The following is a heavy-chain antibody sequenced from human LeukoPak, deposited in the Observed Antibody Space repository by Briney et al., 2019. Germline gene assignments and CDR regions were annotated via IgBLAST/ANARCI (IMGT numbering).Heavy chain of an antibody. V-gene: IGHV4-30-4*01. D-gene: IGHD3-22*01. CDR2: IYYSGST. Sequence: SETLSLTCTVSGGSISSGDYYWSWIRQPPGKGLEWIGYIYYSGSTYYIPSLKSRVTISVDTSKNQFSLKLSSVTAADTAVYYCARGGYYDSSGLYYWGQGTLVTVSS. CDR3: ARGGYYDSSGLYY. J-gene: IGHJ4*02. CDR1: GGSISSGDYY.